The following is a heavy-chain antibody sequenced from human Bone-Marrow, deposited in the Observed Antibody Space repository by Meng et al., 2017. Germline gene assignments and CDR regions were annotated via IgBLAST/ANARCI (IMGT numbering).Heavy chain of an antibody. CDR2: IYYSGST. Sequence: GSLRLSCTVSGGSISSSSYYWGWIRQPPGKGLECIGSIYYSGSTYYNPSLKSRVTISVDTSKNQFSLKLSSVTAADTAVYYCARDFVGYYGSGSYYNLGFDPWGQGTLVTVSS. J-gene: IGHJ5*02. CDR3: ARDFVGYYGSGSYYNLGFDP. CDR1: GGSISSSSYY. D-gene: IGHD3-10*01. V-gene: IGHV4-39*07.